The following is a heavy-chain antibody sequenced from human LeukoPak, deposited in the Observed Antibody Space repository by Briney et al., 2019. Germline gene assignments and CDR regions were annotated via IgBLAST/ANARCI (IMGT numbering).Heavy chain of an antibody. CDR1: GFTFSSYS. CDR2: ISSSSSTI. V-gene: IGHV3-48*01. Sequence: PGGSLRLSCAASGFTFSSYSMNWVRQAPGKGLEWVSYISSSSSTIYYADSVKGRFTISRDNAKNSLYLQMNSLRAEDTAVYYCAKDTITMVRGVTSYYFDYWGQGTLVTVSS. J-gene: IGHJ4*02. CDR3: AKDTITMVRGVTSYYFDY. D-gene: IGHD3-10*01.